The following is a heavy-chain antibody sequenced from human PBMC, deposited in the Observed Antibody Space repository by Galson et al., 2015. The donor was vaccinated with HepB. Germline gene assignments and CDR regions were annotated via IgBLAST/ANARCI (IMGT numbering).Heavy chain of an antibody. CDR3: ARDETTMARGVIHKWYSGY. D-gene: IGHD3-10*01. V-gene: IGHV3-20*04. J-gene: IGHJ4*02. Sequence: SLGLSCAATGFIFDDYDMSWVRQVPGKGLEWVSGINWNGGDTDYADSVRGRFTISRDNAENSLYLQMNSLRAEDTALYYCARDETTMARGVIHKWYSGYWGQGILVTVSS. CDR2: INWNGGDT. CDR1: GFIFDDYD.